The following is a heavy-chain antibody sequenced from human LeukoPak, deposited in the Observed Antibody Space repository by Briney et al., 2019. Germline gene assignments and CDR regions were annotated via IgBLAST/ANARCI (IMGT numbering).Heavy chain of an antibody. CDR3: ARGLSGWYRSLDY. D-gene: IGHD6-19*01. J-gene: IGHJ4*02. Sequence: GGSLRLSCAVSGFTFSSYHMNWVRQAPGKGLEWVSSISSGSNYIYYADSVKGRFTISRDNGKNSLYLRMNSLRADDTAVYYCARGLSGWYRSLDYWGQGTLVTVSS. CDR2: ISSGSNYI. V-gene: IGHV3-21*01. CDR1: GFTFSSYH.